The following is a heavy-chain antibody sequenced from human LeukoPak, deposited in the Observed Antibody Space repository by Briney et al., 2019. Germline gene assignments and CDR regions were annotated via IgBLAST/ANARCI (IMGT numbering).Heavy chain of an antibody. CDR3: ARIRSGYANDAFDI. D-gene: IGHD3-22*01. V-gene: IGHV4-59*08. J-gene: IGHJ3*02. CDR1: GGSISSYY. CDR2: IYYSGST. Sequence: SETLSLTCTVSGGSISSYYWSWIRQPPGKGLEWIGYIYYSGSTDYNPSLKSRVTISVDTSKNQFSLKLSSVTAADTAVYYCARIRSGYANDAFDIWGQGTMVTVSS.